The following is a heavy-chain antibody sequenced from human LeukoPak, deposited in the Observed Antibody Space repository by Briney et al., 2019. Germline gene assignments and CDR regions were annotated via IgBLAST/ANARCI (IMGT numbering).Heavy chain of an antibody. D-gene: IGHD5-12*01. CDR3: VRELGRGYSGSFDAFDI. V-gene: IGHV1-2*02. J-gene: IGHJ3*02. CDR2: INPNSGGT. Sequence: GASVKVSCKASGYTFTVYYMHWVRQAPGQGLEWMGWINPNSGGTNYAQKFQGRVTMTRDTSISTAYMELSRLRSDDTAVYYCVRELGRGYSGSFDAFDIWGQGTMVIVSS. CDR1: GYTFTVYY.